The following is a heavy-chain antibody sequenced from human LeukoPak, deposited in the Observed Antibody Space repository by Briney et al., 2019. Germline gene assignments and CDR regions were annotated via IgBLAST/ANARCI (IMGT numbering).Heavy chain of an antibody. J-gene: IGHJ5*02. CDR1: GYTFTGYY. D-gene: IGHD6-13*01. V-gene: IGHV1-2*02. CDR2: INPNSGGT. Sequence: ASVKVSCKASGYTFTGYYMHWVRQAPGQGLERMGWINPNSGGTKYAQKFQGRVNMTRDTSISTAYIELSRLRSDDTAVYYCARVDLLIAAAGTLFDPWGQGTLVTVSS. CDR3: ARVDLLIAAAGTLFDP.